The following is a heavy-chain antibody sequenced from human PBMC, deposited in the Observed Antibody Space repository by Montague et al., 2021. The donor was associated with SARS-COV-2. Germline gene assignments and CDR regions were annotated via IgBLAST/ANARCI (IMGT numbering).Heavy chain of an antibody. CDR3: ARERSEDFWSGYSSYYYYMDV. Sequence: CAISGDSVSSNSAAWNWIRQSPSRGLEWLGRTYYRSKWYNDYAVXVKSRITINPDTSKNQFSLKLSSVTAADTAVYYCARERSEDFWSGYSSYYYYMDVWGKGATVTVSS. CDR2: TYYRSKWYN. CDR1: GDSVSSNSAA. D-gene: IGHD3-3*01. J-gene: IGHJ6*03. V-gene: IGHV6-1*01.